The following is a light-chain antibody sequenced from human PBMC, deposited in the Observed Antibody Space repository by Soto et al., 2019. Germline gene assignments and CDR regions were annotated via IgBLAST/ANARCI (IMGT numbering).Light chain of an antibody. CDR1: HDISNF. J-gene: IGKJ1*01. Sequence: DIQLTQSPSFLSVSVGDRVTITCRASHDISNFLAWYQQKPGKAPKLLIYAASTLQSGVPSRFSGSGSGTEFTLTISSLQPEDFATYYCQQLNSYPRTFGQGTKVDIK. V-gene: IGKV1-9*01. CDR3: QQLNSYPRT. CDR2: AAS.